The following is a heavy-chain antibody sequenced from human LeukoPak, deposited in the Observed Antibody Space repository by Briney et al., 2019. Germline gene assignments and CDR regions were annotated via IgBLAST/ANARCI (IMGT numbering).Heavy chain of an antibody. CDR2: IKNDGSET. J-gene: IGHJ4*02. CDR1: GFALSSHW. CDR3: VKNDGWFHLAQ. D-gene: IGHD6-19*01. Sequence: GGSLRLSCAASGFALSSHWMTWVRQVPGKGLQWVGHIKNDGSETYYLDSLKGRFSISRDNTNNALYLQMNSLRVEDTAVYYCVKNDGWFHLAQWGQGTLVTVSS. V-gene: IGHV3-7*03.